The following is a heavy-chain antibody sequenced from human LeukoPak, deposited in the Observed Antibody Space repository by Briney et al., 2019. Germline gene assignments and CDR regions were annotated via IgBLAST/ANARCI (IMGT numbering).Heavy chain of an antibody. J-gene: IGHJ4*02. D-gene: IGHD5-12*01. CDR1: GFTFSSYV. V-gene: IGHV3-23*01. Sequence: GGSLRLSCAASGFTFSSYVMNWVRQAPGKELEWVSAISGSGGSTYYADSVKGRFTISRDNSKNTLYLQMNSLRVEDTAVYYCVKTLVATAPIYYSDYWGQGTLVTVSS. CDR2: ISGSGGST. CDR3: VKTLVATAPIYYSDY.